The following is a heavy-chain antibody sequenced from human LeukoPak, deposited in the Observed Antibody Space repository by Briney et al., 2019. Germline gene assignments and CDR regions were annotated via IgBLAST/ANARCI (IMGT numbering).Heavy chain of an antibody. CDR2: IDPNTGDS. CDR1: DYTFTGYY. J-gene: IGHJ4*02. CDR3: ARIRYCGGISCYYIDY. Sequence: ASVKVSCKASDYTFTGYYIHWVRQAPGQGLEWMGWIDPNTGDSNYVQKFQGRVTMTRDTSISTAYMELSRLRSDDTAFYYCARIRYCGGISCYYIDYWGQGTLVTVSA. V-gene: IGHV1-2*02. D-gene: IGHD2-2*01.